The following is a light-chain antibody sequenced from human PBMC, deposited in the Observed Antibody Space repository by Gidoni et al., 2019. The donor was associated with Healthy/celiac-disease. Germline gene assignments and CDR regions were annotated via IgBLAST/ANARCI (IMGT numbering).Light chain of an antibody. V-gene: IGKV1-39*01. Sequence: DIPMTHSPSSLSASVGDRVTITCRASQSISSYLNWYQQKPGKAPKLLIYAASSLQSGVPSRFSGSGSGTDFTLTISSLQPEDIATYYCQQSDSTPRTFGPGTKVDIK. CDR2: AAS. CDR1: QSISSY. J-gene: IGKJ3*01. CDR3: QQSDSTPRT.